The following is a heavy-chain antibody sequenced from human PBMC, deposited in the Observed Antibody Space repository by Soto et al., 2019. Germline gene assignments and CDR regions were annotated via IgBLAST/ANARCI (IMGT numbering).Heavy chain of an antibody. D-gene: IGHD4-17*01. CDR1: GFTFSSYA. V-gene: IGHV3-23*01. Sequence: GGSLRLSCAASGFTFSSYAMSWVRQAPGKGLEWVSAISGSGGSTYYADSVKGRFTISRDNSENTLYLQMNSLRAEDTAVYYYANYGDYVFFFDYWGQGTLVTVSS. J-gene: IGHJ4*02. CDR2: ISGSGGST. CDR3: ANYGDYVFFFDY.